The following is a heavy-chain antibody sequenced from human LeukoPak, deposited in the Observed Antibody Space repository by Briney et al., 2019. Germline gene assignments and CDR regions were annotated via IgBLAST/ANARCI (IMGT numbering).Heavy chain of an antibody. CDR3: ARDEVATVGAFDI. D-gene: IGHD4-23*01. Sequence: SETLSLTCTVSGGSISSSSYYWGWIRQPPGKGLEWIGSIYYSGSTYYNPSLKSRVTISVDTSKNQFSLKLSSVTAADTAVYYCARDEVATVGAFDIWGQGTMVTVSS. CDR2: IYYSGST. CDR1: GGSISSSSYY. V-gene: IGHV4-39*02. J-gene: IGHJ3*02.